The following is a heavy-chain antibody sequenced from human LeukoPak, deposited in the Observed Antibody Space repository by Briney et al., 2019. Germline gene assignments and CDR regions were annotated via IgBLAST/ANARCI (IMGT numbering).Heavy chain of an antibody. CDR2: FHYGGST. D-gene: IGHD1-26*01. CDR3: ASTMLIVGATTFDY. V-gene: IGHV4-39*01. Sequence: SETLSLTCTVSGGSISSSSYYWGWIRQPPGKGLELIGSFHYGGSTYYNPSLKSRVTISVDTSKSQLSLKLTSVTAADTAVYYCASTMLIVGATTFDYWGQGTLDTISS. J-gene: IGHJ4*02. CDR1: GGSISSSSYY.